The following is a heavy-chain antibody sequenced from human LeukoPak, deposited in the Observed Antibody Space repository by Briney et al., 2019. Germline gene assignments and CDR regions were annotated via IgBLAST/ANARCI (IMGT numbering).Heavy chain of an antibody. J-gene: IGHJ4*02. CDR1: GGSISSSSYY. D-gene: IGHD5-24*01. CDR2: ISYSGST. V-gene: IGHV4-39*01. CDR3: ARVMRWLQSGFDY. Sequence: SETLSLTCSVSGGSISSSSYYWGWIRQPPGKGLEWIGSISYSGSTYYNPSLKSRVTISVDTSKNQFSLKLTSVTAADTAVYYCARVMRWLQSGFDYWGQGTLVTVSS.